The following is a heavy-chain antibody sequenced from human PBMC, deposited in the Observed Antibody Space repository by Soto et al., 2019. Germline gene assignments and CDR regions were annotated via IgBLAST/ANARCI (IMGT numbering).Heavy chain of an antibody. V-gene: IGHV3-43*01. CDR1: GFTFSDYY. CDR3: AKDITYGSGRPHYYYYGMDV. D-gene: IGHD3-10*01. J-gene: IGHJ6*02. Sequence: GGSLRLSCAASGFTFSDYYMSWIRQAPGKGLEWVSYISWDGGSTYYADSVKGRFTISRDNSKNSLYLQMNSLRTEDTALYYCAKDITYGSGRPHYYYYGMDVWGQGTTVTVSS. CDR2: ISWDGGST.